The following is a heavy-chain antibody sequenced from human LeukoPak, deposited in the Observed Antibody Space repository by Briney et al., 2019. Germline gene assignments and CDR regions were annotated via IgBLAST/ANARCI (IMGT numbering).Heavy chain of an antibody. J-gene: IGHJ5*02. CDR3: TRGSPDNYGDYEWFDP. CDR1: GFTFGDYA. CDR2: IRSKAYGGTT. D-gene: IGHD4-17*01. Sequence: PGGSLRLSCTASGFTFGDYAMSWVRQAPGKGLEWVGFIRSKAYGGTTEYAASVKGRFTISRDDTKSIAYLQMNSLQTEDTAVYYCTRGSPDNYGDYEWFDPWGQGTLVTVSS. V-gene: IGHV3-49*04.